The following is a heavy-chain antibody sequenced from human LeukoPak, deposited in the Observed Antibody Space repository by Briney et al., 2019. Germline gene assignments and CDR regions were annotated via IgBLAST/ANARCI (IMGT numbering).Heavy chain of an antibody. J-gene: IGHJ5*02. CDR1: GGSFSGYY. Sequence: SETLSLTCAVYGGSFSGYYWSWIRQPPGKGLEWIGEINHSGSTNYNPSLKSRVTISVDTSKNQFSLKLSSVTAADTAVYYCARGPRGDGYNRGNWFDPWGQGTLVTVSS. CDR3: ARGPRGDGYNRGNWFDP. CDR2: INHSGST. V-gene: IGHV4-34*01. D-gene: IGHD5-24*01.